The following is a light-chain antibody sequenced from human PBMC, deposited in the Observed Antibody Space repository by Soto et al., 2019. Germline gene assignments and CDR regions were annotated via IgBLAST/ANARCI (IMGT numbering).Light chain of an antibody. V-gene: IGKV1-5*03. CDR3: QQYKSLYT. CDR2: KAS. J-gene: IGKJ2*01. CDR1: QSISSW. Sequence: DIPMTQSPSTLSASVGDRVTITCRASQSISSWLAWYQQKPGKAPKLLLYKASSLESGVPSRFSGSGSGTEFTLTISSLQPDDLATYYCQQYKSLYTFGQGTKLEIK.